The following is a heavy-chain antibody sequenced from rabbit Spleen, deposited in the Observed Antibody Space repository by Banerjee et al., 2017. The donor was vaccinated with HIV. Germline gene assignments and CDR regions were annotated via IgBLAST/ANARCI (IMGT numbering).Heavy chain of an antibody. V-gene: IGHV1S45*01. CDR1: GLDFSSSYW. Sequence: QEQLVESGGGLVQPEGSLTLTCKASGLDFSSSYWIWWVRQAPGKGLEWIAAIDGGSSGNTYSATWAKGRFTISKTSSTTVTLQMTSLTVADTATYFCARHYYGGNSGPFHLWGQGTLVTVS. J-gene: IGHJ4*01. CDR2: IDGGSSGNT. CDR3: ARHYYGGNSGPFHL. D-gene: IGHD8-1*01.